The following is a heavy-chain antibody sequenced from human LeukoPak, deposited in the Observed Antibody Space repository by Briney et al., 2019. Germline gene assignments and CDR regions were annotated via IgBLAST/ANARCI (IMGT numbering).Heavy chain of an antibody. D-gene: IGHD5-18*01. J-gene: IGHJ5*02. CDR3: AREREQIGYSYGLYWFDP. CDR1: GYSMSSGYY. Sequence: SETLSLTCTVSGYSMSSGYYWGWVRQPPEGGLEWIGSVYHTGSTNYNPSLKRRVTISVEKCKNEFSLKLSCVTAADTAVYYCAREREQIGYSYGLYWFDPWGQGTLVTVSS. V-gene: IGHV4-38-2*02. CDR2: VYHTGST.